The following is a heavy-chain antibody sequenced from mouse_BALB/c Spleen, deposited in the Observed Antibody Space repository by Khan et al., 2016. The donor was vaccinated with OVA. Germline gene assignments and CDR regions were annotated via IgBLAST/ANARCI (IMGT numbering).Heavy chain of an antibody. D-gene: IGHD4-1*01. CDR3: ARRNRDVDY. CDR2: INTYTGEP. Sequence: QIQLVESGPELKKPGETVKISCKASGYTFTNYVMNWVKQAPGKGLKWMGWINTYTGEPTYSADFKRRIAFSLETSASTAYLQINHLKNEDTATYFCARRNRDVDYWGQGTTLTVSS. V-gene: IGHV9-3-1*01. J-gene: IGHJ2*01. CDR1: GYTFTNYV.